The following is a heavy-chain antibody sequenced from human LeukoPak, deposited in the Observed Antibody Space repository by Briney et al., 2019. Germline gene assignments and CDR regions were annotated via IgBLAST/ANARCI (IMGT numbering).Heavy chain of an antibody. CDR3: GPADMK. J-gene: IGHJ4*02. Sequence: GGSLRLSCAASGFTFSSNWMHWIRQAPGKGLVWVSLITPDGSMTTYADSVKGRFTISRDNAKKTLYLQMNSQRAEDTAIYYWGPADMKWGEGALVTVSS. CDR2: ITPDGSMT. CDR1: GFTFSSNW. V-gene: IGHV3-74*01.